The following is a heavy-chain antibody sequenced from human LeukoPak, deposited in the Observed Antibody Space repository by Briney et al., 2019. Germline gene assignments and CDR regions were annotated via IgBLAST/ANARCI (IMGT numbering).Heavy chain of an antibody. Sequence: GGSLRLSCAASGFTFSSYAMSRVRQAPGKGLEWVSAISGSGGSTYYADSVKGRFTISRDNSKNTLYLQMNSLRAEDTAVYYCAKDAELLWFGEAGFGSYFDYWGQGTLVTVSS. V-gene: IGHV3-23*01. D-gene: IGHD3-10*01. J-gene: IGHJ4*02. CDR2: ISGSGGST. CDR3: AKDAELLWFGEAGFGSYFDY. CDR1: GFTFSSYA.